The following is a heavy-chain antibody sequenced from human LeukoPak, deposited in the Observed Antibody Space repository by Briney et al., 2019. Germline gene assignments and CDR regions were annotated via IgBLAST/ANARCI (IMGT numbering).Heavy chain of an antibody. D-gene: IGHD2-15*01. CDR3: ARDLPGYCSGGSCYYLDY. CDR2: ISAYNGNT. CDR1: GYTFTSYG. Sequence: ASVKDSCKASGYTFTSYGISWVRQAPGQGLEWMGWISAYNGNTNYAQKLQGRVNMTTDTSTSTAYMELRSLRSDDTAVYYCARDLPGYCSGGSCYYLDYWGQGTLVTVSS. V-gene: IGHV1-18*01. J-gene: IGHJ4*02.